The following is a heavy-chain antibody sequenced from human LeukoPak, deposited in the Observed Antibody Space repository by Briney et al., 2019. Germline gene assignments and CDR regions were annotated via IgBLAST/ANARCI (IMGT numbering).Heavy chain of an antibody. D-gene: IGHD1-1*01. CDR1: GFTVSSNY. V-gene: IGHV3-66*01. CDR2: IYSGGRT. Sequence: PGGSLRLSCAASGFTVSSNYMSWVRQAPGKGLEWVSVIYSGGRTYYADSVKGRFTISRDNSKNTLYLQINSLRAEDTAVYYCARVPTGGYYFDYWGQGTLVTVSS. J-gene: IGHJ4*02. CDR3: ARVPTGGYYFDY.